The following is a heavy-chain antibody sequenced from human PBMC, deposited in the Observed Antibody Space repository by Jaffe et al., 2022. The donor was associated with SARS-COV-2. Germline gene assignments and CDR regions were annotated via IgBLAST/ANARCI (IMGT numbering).Heavy chain of an antibody. CDR3: ARGYGGKYGGRQNNWFGP. J-gene: IGHJ5*02. V-gene: IGHV3-11*01. D-gene: IGHD4-17*01. CDR2: ISGGGGTI. CDR1: GFTFSDYY. Sequence: QVQLVESGGGLVKTGGSLRLSCAASGFTFSDYYMTWIRQAPGMGLEWVSYISGGGGTIYYADSVKGRFTISRNNAKNSLYLEMTSLRAEDTAVYYCARGYGGKYGGRQNNWFGPWGQGTLVTVSS.